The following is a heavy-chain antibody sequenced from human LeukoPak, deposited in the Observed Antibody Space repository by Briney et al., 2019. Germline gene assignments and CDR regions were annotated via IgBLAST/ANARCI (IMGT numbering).Heavy chain of an antibody. J-gene: IGHJ4*02. CDR2: IYYSGYT. CDR3: ARSWCGELSHFNY. CDR1: GGSITSGGYY. Sequence: PSETLSLTCTVSGGSITSGGYYWSWIRQHPGKGLEWIGHIYYSGYTYYNPSLKSRVTMSVDTSKNQSSLKLSSVTAADTAVYYCARSWCGELSHFNYWGQGTLVRFSS. D-gene: IGHD3-10*01. V-gene: IGHV4-31*03.